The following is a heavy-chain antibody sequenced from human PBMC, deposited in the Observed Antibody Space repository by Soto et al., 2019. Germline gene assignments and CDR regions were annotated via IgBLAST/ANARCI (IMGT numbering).Heavy chain of an antibody. D-gene: IGHD3-3*01. V-gene: IGHV3-30*18. CDR3: AKIMALASGGVLEWLSHREDYYYYGMDV. CDR1: GFTFSSYG. Sequence: SLRLSCAASGFTFSSYGMHWVRQAPGKGLEWVAVISYDGSNKYYADSVKGRFTISRDNSKNTLYLQMNSLRAEDTAVYYCAKIMALASGGVLEWLSHREDYYYYGMDVWGQGTTVTVSS. J-gene: IGHJ6*02. CDR2: ISYDGSNK.